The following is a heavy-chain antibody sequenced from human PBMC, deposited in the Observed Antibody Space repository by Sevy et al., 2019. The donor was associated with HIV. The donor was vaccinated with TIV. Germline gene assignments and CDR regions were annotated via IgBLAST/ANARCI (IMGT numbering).Heavy chain of an antibody. CDR2: MNPNSGNT. Sequence: ASVKVSCKASGYTFTSYDINWVRQATGQGLEWMGWMNPNSGNTGYAQKFQGRVTMTRNTSISTAYMELSSRRSEDTAVYYCARGSSGWGYMTYYYYGMDVWGQGTTVTVSS. CDR1: GYTFTSYD. V-gene: IGHV1-8*01. D-gene: IGHD6-19*01. J-gene: IGHJ6*02. CDR3: ARGSSGWGYMTYYYYGMDV.